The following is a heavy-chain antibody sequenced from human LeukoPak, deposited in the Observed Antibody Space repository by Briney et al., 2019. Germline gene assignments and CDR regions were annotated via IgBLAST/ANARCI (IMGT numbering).Heavy chain of an antibody. Sequence: SETLSLTCTVSGGSISSSSYYWGWIRQPPGKGLEWIGSIYYSGSTYYNPSLKSRVTISVDTSKTQFSLKLTSVTAADTAVYYCARLGWNYYYYTDVWGKGTTVTVSS. D-gene: IGHD2-15*01. CDR3: ARLGWNYYYYTDV. CDR2: IYYSGST. CDR1: GGSISSSSYY. J-gene: IGHJ6*03. V-gene: IGHV4-39*01.